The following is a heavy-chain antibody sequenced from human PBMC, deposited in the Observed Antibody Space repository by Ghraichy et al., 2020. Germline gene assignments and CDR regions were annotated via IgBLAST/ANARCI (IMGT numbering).Heavy chain of an antibody. V-gene: IGHV4-39*01. J-gene: IGHJ3*01. CDR1: GGSFTISSHY. Sequence: SETLSLTCTVSGGSFTISSHYWGWIRQPPGKGLEYIGSINHIGSTFYNSSMRGRVTISVDTFENQLSLKMTSVTAADTAVYYCTRLDIGTTSSAWGHGTMVTVSS. CDR2: INHIGST. CDR3: TRLDIGTTSSA. D-gene: IGHD1-7*01.